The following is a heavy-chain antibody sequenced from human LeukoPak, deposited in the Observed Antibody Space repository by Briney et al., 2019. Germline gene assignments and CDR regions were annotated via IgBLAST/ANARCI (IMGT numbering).Heavy chain of an antibody. Sequence: GGSLRLSCAASGFTFSSYWMHWVRQAPGKGLVWVSRINSDGSTTTYADSVKGRFTISRDNAKNTLYLQMNSLRAEDTAVYYCVRDLDFWGDSEDYWGQGTLVTVSS. D-gene: IGHD3-3*01. V-gene: IGHV3-74*01. J-gene: IGHJ4*02. CDR1: GFTFSSYW. CDR2: INSDGSTT. CDR3: VRDLDFWGDSEDY.